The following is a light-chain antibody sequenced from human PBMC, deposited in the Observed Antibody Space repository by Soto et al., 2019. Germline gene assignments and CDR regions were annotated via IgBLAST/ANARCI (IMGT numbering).Light chain of an antibody. J-gene: IGLJ2*01. V-gene: IGLV2-14*01. Sequence: QSALTQPASVSGSPGQAITISCTGTTGDVGGNHYISWYQQHPGRAPKLIIYEVTNRPSGVSTRFSGSKSGNTASLTISGLQREDEADYHCSSYSNVGTVIFGGGTKVTVL. CDR1: TGDVGGNHY. CDR2: EVT. CDR3: SSYSNVGTVI.